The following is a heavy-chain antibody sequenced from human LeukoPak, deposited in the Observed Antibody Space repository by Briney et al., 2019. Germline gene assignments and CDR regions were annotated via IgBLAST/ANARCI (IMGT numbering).Heavy chain of an antibody. V-gene: IGHV1-18*01. CDR2: ISTYNDNT. CDR1: GYTFTSYD. J-gene: IGHJ5*02. Sequence: ASVKVSCKASGYTFTSYDISWVRQAPGQGLEWMGWISTYNDNTHYAQKLQGRVTMTTDTSTSTVYMELKSLRSEDTAVYYCARDPMTTVNWFDPWGQGTLVTVSS. CDR3: ARDPMTTVNWFDP. D-gene: IGHD4-11*01.